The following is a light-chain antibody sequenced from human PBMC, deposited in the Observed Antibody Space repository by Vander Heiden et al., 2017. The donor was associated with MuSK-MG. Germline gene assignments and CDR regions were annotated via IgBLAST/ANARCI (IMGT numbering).Light chain of an antibody. J-gene: IGKJ5*01. CDR1: QSVSNF. CDR3: QQRYNGHPEEIT. Sequence: IVLTQSPATLSLSPGERATLSCRASQSVSNFLAWYQQKPGQAPRLLIYDASTRATGSPARFSGSGYETDFTLTISSLEPEEFAVYYCQQRYNGHPEEITFGQGTRLELK. CDR2: DAS. V-gene: IGKV3-11*01.